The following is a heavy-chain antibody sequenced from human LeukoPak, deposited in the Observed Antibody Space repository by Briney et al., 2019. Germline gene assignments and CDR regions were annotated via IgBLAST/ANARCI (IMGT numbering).Heavy chain of an antibody. CDR1: GFTFSSYW. J-gene: IGHJ4*02. Sequence: PGGFLRLSCAASGFTFSSYWMSWVRQAPGKGLEWVANIKQDGSEKYYVDSVKGRFTISRDNAKNSLYLQMNSLRAEDTAVYYCARRVLGKLEQWLPGGLCYFDYWGQGILVTVSS. CDR2: IKQDGSEK. D-gene: IGHD6-19*01. V-gene: IGHV3-7*01. CDR3: ARRVLGKLEQWLPGGLCYFDY.